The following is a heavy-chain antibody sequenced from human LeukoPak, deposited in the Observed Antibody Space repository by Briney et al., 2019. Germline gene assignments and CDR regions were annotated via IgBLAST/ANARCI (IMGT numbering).Heavy chain of an antibody. J-gene: IGHJ4*02. Sequence: ASVKISCKASGYTFTDYYMHWVQQAPGKGLEWMGRVDPEDGETIYAEKFQGRVTITADTSTDTAYMELSSLRSEDTAVYYCARGDDLDYWGQGTLVTVSS. CDR2: VDPEDGET. V-gene: IGHV1-69-2*01. CDR1: GYTFTDYY. CDR3: ARGDDLDY.